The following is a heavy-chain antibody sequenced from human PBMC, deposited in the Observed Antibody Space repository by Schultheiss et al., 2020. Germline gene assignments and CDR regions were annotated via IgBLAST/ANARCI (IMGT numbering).Heavy chain of an antibody. V-gene: IGHV4-39*07. CDR1: GGSISSSSYY. J-gene: IGHJ6*03. Sequence: SETLSLTCTVSGGSISSSSYYWGWIRQPPGKGLEWIGSIYYSGSTNYNPSLKSRVTISVDTSKNQFSLKLSSVTAADTAVYYCARVGYDFWSGPRYYYMDVWGKGTTVTVSS. D-gene: IGHD3-3*01. CDR2: IYYSGST. CDR3: ARVGYDFWSGPRYYYMDV.